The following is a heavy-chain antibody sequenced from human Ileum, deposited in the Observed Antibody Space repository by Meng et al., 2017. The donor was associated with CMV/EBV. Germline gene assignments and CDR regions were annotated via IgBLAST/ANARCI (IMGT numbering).Heavy chain of an antibody. CDR3: ARYCSGGSCYSGRHNWFDP. D-gene: IGHD2-15*01. CDR1: GGSISSYY. J-gene: IGHJ5*02. Sequence: GPGLVKPSVPLSVNFPVSGGSISSYYWGWTRQPAGKGLEWIGRIYTSGSTNYNPSLRSRVTMSVDTSKNQFSLKLSSVTAADTAVYYCARYCSGGSCYSGRHNWFDPWGQGTLVTVSS. CDR2: IYTSGST. V-gene: IGHV4-4*07.